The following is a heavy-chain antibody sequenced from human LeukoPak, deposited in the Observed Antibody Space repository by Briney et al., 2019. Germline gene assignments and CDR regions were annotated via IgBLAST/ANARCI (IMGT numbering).Heavy chain of an antibody. D-gene: IGHD5-18*01. CDR2: IVGDSTDT. V-gene: IGHV1-58*02. Sequence: SVRVSCKASGFTFTSSSIQWIRQARGQRLEWIGWIVGDSTDTYYAQRFQERVTIARDMSTSTAYLELSSLRSEDTAVYYCAADPDTTMAFDCWGQGTLVTVSS. J-gene: IGHJ4*02. CDR1: GFTFTSSS. CDR3: AADPDTTMAFDC.